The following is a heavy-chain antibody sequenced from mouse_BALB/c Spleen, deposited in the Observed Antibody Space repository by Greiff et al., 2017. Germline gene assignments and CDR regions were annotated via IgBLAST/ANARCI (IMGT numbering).Heavy chain of an antibody. D-gene: IGHD2-4*01. J-gene: IGHJ3*01. CDR1: GYSFTGYY. CDR2: ISCYNGAT. V-gene: IGHV1S34*01. Sequence: LVKTGASVKISCKASGYSFTGYYMHWVKQSHGKSLAWIGYISCYNGATSYNQKFKGKATFTVDTSSSTAYMQFNSLTSEDSAVYYCARSYDYDTSWFAYWGQGTLVTVSA. CDR3: ARSYDYDTSWFAY.